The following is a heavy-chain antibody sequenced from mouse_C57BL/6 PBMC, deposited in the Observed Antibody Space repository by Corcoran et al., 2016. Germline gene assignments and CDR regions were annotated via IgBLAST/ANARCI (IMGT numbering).Heavy chain of an antibody. Sequence: QVQLQQSGAELARPGASVKLSCKASGYTFTSYGISWVKQRTGQGLEWIGEIYPRSGNTYYNEKFKGKATLTADKSSSTAYMELRSLTSEDSAVYFCARSGSSGYDYAMDYWGQGTSVTVSS. CDR2: IYPRSGNT. CDR3: ARSGSSGYDYAMDY. V-gene: IGHV1-81*01. J-gene: IGHJ4*01. D-gene: IGHD3-2*02. CDR1: GYTFTSYG.